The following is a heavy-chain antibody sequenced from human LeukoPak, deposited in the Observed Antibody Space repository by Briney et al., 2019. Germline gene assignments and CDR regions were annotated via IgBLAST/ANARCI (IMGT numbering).Heavy chain of an antibody. J-gene: IGHJ5*02. Sequence: SETLSLTCTVSGGSISSGSYYWSWIRQPAGKGLEWIGRIYTSGSTNYNPSLKSRVTISVDTSKNQFSLKLSSVTAADTAVYYCARAPDGENWFDPWGQGTLVTVSS. CDR1: GGSISSGSYY. D-gene: IGHD7-27*01. V-gene: IGHV4-61*02. CDR3: ARAPDGENWFDP. CDR2: IYTSGST.